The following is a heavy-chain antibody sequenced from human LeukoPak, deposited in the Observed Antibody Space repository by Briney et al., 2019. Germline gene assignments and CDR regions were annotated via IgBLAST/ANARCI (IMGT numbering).Heavy chain of an antibody. D-gene: IGHD6-19*01. CDR2: INSDERTT. J-gene: IGHJ5*02. V-gene: IGHV3-74*01. CDR1: GFTFCSYW. Sequence: GGSLRLSCAASGFTFCSYWMHWVRQVPGKGLVWVSRINSDERTTTYADSVKGRFTISRDNAKNTLYLQMNSLRAEDTAVYYCARGGFYSSGPLDPWGQGTLVTVSS. CDR3: ARGGFYSSGPLDP.